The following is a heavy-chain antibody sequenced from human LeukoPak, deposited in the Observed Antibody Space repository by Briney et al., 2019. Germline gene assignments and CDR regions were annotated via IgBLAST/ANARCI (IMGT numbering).Heavy chain of an antibody. V-gene: IGHV1-18*01. J-gene: IGHJ4*02. CDR2: ISAYNGNT. Sequence: ASVKVSCKASGYTFTSYGISWVRQAPGQGLEWMGWISAYNGNTNYAQKLQSRVTMTTDTSTSTAYMELRSLRSDDTAVYYCARDLATGYSSSWYYYWGQGTLVTVSS. CDR1: GYTFTSYG. CDR3: ARDLATGYSSSWYYY. D-gene: IGHD6-13*01.